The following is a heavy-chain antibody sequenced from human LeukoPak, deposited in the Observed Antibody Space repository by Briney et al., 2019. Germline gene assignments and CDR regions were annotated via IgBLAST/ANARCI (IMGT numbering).Heavy chain of an antibody. CDR3: EKGYRSSSLPYFDY. Sequence: GGSLRLSCAASGFTFDDYAMHWVRQAPGKGLEWVSGISWNSGSIGYADSVKGRFTISRDNAKNSLYLQMNSLRAEDTALYYCEKGYRSSSLPYFDYWAREPWSPSPQ. V-gene: IGHV3-9*01. CDR2: ISWNSGSI. J-gene: IGHJ4*02. CDR1: GFTFDDYA. D-gene: IGHD6-6*01.